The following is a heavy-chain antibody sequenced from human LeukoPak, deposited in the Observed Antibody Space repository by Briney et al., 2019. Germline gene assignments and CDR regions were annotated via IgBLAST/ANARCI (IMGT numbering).Heavy chain of an antibody. CDR3: ARDQGASGIGWFDP. Sequence: GGSLRLSCEASGFTFTTSWMHWVRQAPGKGLVWVSRIKTDGSITTYGDSVKGRFTISRDNARSTLYLQMDSLRAEDTAVYYCARDQGASGIGWFDPWGEGTLVTVSA. CDR2: IKTDGSIT. V-gene: IGHV3-74*03. D-gene: IGHD1-26*01. J-gene: IGHJ5*02. CDR1: GFTFTTSW.